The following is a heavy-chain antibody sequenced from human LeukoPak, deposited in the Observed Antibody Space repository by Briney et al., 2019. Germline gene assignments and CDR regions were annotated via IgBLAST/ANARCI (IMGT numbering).Heavy chain of an antibody. CDR1: GGTFSSYA. V-gene: IGHV1-69*04. CDR2: IIPILGIA. J-gene: IGHJ4*02. Sequence: ASVTVSCKASGGTFSSYAISWVRQAPGQGLEWMGRIIPILGIANYAQKFQGRVTITADKSTSTAYMELSSLRSEDTAVYYCASLYSSRDHFDYWGQGTLVTVSS. CDR3: ASLYSSRDHFDY. D-gene: IGHD6-13*01.